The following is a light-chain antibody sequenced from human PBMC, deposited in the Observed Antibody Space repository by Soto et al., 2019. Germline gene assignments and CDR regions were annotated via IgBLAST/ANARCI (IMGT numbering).Light chain of an antibody. V-gene: IGLV1-44*01. CDR1: SSNIGSNL. J-gene: IGLJ1*01. Sequence: QSVLTQPPSASCTPGQRVNISGSGSSSNIGSNLVSWCRRLPGAAPRLLIYANDQRPSGVPDRFSGSKSDTSASLAISALQSEDEAHYYCATWDDSLSGAYVFGTGTKVTVL. CDR3: ATWDDSLSGAYV. CDR2: AND.